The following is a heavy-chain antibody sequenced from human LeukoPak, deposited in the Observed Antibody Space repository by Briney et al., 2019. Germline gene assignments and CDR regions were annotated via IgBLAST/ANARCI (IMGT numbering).Heavy chain of an antibody. V-gene: IGHV3-48*04. CDR2: VSISSGTI. D-gene: IGHD3-16*01. CDR3: ARAMSTFGGVRNYFDS. J-gene: IGHJ4*02. CDR1: GFTFSSYA. Sequence: GGSLRLSCAASGFTFSSYAMNWVRQAPGKGLEWIAFVSISSGTIYYADSVNGRFRISRDNAKSSLDLEMNSLRAEDTAVYYCARAMSTFGGVRNYFDSWGQGTLVTVSS.